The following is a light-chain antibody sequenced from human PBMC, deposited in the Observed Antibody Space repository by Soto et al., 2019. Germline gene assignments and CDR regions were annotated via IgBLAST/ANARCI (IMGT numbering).Light chain of an antibody. CDR2: EVS. V-gene: IGLV2-23*02. CDR3: CSYVGTRMYV. CDR1: SSDVGSYNL. Sequence: QSVLTQPASVSGSPGQSITISCTGTSSDVGSYNLVSWYRQHPGKAPKLMIYEVSRRPSGVSNRFSGSKSGNTASLTISGLQAEDEADYYCCSYVGTRMYVFGTGTKLTVL. J-gene: IGLJ1*01.